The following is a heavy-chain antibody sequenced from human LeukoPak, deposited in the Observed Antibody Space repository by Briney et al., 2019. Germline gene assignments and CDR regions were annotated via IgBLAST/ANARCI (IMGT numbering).Heavy chain of an antibody. D-gene: IGHD4-17*01. V-gene: IGHV1-69*05. CDR1: GGTFSSYA. Sequence: SVKVSCKASGGTFSSYAISWVRQAPEQGLEWMGGIIPIFGTANYAQKFQGRVTITTDESTSTAYMELSSLRSEDTAVYYCAADPGGYGDYDLKFDYWGQGTLVTVSS. J-gene: IGHJ4*02. CDR3: AADPGGYGDYDLKFDY. CDR2: IIPIFGTA.